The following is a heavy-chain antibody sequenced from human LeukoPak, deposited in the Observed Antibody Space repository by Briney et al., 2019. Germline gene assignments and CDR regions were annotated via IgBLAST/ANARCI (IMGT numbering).Heavy chain of an antibody. CDR3: ARAKAAGSYDF. J-gene: IGHJ4*02. CDR2: THLSGSS. V-gene: IGHV4-59*11. D-gene: IGHD6-13*01. CDR1: GSSISRHY. Sequence: SETLSLTCSVSGSSISRHYWTWIRQPPGKGLEWIGYTHLSGSSNYNPSLKSRATTSLDRAKNQISLTLTSVTAADTAVYFCARAKAAGSYDFWGQGTLVTVSS.